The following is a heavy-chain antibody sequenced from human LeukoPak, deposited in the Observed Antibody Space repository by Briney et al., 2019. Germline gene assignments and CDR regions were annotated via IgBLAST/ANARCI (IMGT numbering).Heavy chain of an antibody. CDR1: GSTFGNHR. Sequence: GGSLRLSCVASGSTFGNHRMSWVRQAPGKGLEWVADIKQDGGETYYADFVRGRFTISRDNPTNTLYLQMTSLRAEDTAMYYCGGGAIVVEWGQGTLVTVSS. CDR3: GGGAIVVE. V-gene: IGHV3-7*04. J-gene: IGHJ4*02. CDR2: IKQDGGET. D-gene: IGHD3-22*01.